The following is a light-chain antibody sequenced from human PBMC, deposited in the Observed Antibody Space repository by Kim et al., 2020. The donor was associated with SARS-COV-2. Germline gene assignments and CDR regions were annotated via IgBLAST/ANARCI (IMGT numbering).Light chain of an antibody. V-gene: IGLV10-54*04. CDR3: SAWDDSLKAWV. J-gene: IGLJ3*02. CDR1: SNNTGDQG. CDR2: RNN. Sequence: RQTATRTCIGNSNNTGDQGGAWRQQHQGHPPKLLSYRNNKRPSGIAERFSASRSGNAAFLTITGLQPEDEADYYCSAWDDSLKAWVFGGGTQLTVL.